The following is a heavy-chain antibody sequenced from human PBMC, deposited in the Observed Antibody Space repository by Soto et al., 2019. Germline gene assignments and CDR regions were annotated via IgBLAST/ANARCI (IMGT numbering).Heavy chain of an antibody. CDR1: GGTFSSYA. V-gene: IGHV1-69*01. J-gene: IGHJ6*02. D-gene: IGHD2-2*01. CDR3: ARSQGSSTSLEIYYYYYYGMDV. Sequence: QVQLVQSGAEVQKPGSSVKVSCKASGGTFSSYAISWVRQAPGQGLEWMGGIIPISETTNYAQKCQGRVTITADESKSTAYMELSSLRSEDTAVYYCARSQGSSTSLEIYYYYYYGMDVWGQGTTVTVSS. CDR2: IIPISETT.